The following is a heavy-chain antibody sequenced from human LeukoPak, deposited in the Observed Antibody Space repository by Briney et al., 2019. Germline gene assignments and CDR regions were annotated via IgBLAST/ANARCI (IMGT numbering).Heavy chain of an antibody. CDR1: GFTFSSYS. CDR2: ISSSSSYI. J-gene: IGHJ6*03. CDR3: AKDLVVPAALMDV. V-gene: IGHV3-21*01. D-gene: IGHD2-2*01. Sequence: GGSLRLSCAASGFTFSSYSMNWVRQAPGKGLEWVSSISSSSSYIYYADSVKGRFTISRDNAKNSLYLQMNSLRAEDTAVYYCAKDLVVPAALMDVWGKGTTVIVSS.